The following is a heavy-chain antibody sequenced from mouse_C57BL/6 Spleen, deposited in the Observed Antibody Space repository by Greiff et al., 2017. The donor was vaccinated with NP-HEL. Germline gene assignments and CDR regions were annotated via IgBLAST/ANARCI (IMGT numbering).Heavy chain of an antibody. V-gene: IGHV1-52*01. J-gene: IGHJ3*01. Sequence: VQLQQSGAELVRPGSSVKLSCKASGYTFTSYWMHWVKQRPIQGLEWIGNIDPSDSETHYNQKFKDKATLTVDKSSSTAYMQLSSLTSEDSAVYYCARGTGTDWFAYWGQGTLVTVSA. D-gene: IGHD4-1*01. CDR2: IDPSDSET. CDR3: ARGTGTDWFAY. CDR1: GYTFTSYW.